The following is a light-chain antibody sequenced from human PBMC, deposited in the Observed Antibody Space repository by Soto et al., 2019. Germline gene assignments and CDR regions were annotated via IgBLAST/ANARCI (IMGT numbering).Light chain of an antibody. CDR2: KAS. J-gene: IGKJ1*01. CDR3: QQYDSYSPWT. V-gene: IGKV1-5*03. Sequence: DIQMTQSPSTLSASVGDRVTITCRASQSISSWLAWYQQKPGKAPKLLIYKASSLERGVPSRFSGSGSWTEFTLTISSLQPDDFATYYCQQYDSYSPWTFGQGTKVEIK. CDR1: QSISSW.